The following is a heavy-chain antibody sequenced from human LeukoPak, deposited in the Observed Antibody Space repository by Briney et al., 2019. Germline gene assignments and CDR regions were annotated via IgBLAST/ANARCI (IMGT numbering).Heavy chain of an antibody. V-gene: IGHV2-5*02. Sequence: SGPTLVKPTQTLTLTCTFSGFSLSTSGVDVGWIRQPPGKALEWLALIYWDDDKRYSPSLKSRLTITKDTSKNQVVLTMTNMDPVDTATYYCAHASTTVTGFDYWGQGTLVTVSS. CDR2: IYWDDDK. CDR3: AHASTTVTGFDY. CDR1: GFSLSTSGVD. J-gene: IGHJ4*02. D-gene: IGHD4-17*01.